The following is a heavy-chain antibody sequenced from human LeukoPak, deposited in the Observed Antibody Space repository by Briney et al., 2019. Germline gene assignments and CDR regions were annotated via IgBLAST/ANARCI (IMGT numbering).Heavy chain of an antibody. V-gene: IGHV4-30-2*01. Sequence: SETLSLTCAVSGGSISSGGYSWSWIRQPPGKGLEWIGYIYHSGSTYYNPSLKSRVTISVDRSKNQFSLKLSSVTAADTAVYYCARDTYFYGMDVWGKGTTVTVPS. J-gene: IGHJ6*04. CDR1: GGSISSGGYS. CDR2: IYHSGST. D-gene: IGHD3-10*01. CDR3: ARDTYFYGMDV.